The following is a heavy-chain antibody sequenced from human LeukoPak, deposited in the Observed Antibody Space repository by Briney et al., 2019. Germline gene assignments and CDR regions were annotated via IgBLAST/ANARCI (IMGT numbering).Heavy chain of an antibody. CDR2: ISGSGGRT. CDR1: GFTFSNAW. J-gene: IGHJ6*03. CDR3: ANDYGDYLYYYMDV. Sequence: GGSLRLSCAASGFTFSNAWMSWVRQAPGKGLEWVSAISGSGGRTYYADSVKGRFTISRDNSKNTLYLQMNSLRAEDTAVYYCANDYGDYLYYYMDVWGKGTTVTVSS. V-gene: IGHV3-23*01. D-gene: IGHD4-17*01.